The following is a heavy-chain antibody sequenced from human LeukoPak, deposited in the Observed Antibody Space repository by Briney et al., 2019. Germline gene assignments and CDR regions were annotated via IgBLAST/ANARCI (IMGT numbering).Heavy chain of an antibody. CDR1: GYTFTGYY. J-gene: IGHJ4*02. D-gene: IGHD2-21*02. CDR3: ARDAGWAYCGGDCYSSEDY. V-gene: IGHV1-2*02. Sequence: ASVKVSCKASGYTFTGYYMHWVRQAPGQGLEWMRWINPNSGGTNYAQKFQGRVTMTRDTSISTAYMELSRLRSDDTAVYYCARDAGWAYCGGDCYSSEDYWGQGTLVTVSS. CDR2: INPNSGGT.